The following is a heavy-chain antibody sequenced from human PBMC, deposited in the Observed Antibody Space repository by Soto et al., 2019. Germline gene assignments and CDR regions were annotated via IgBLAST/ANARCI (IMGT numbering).Heavy chain of an antibody. J-gene: IGHJ6*02. D-gene: IGHD3-22*01. CDR3: AKETCRSGFRCYGMDV. CDR2: ISGSGGST. V-gene: IGHV3-23*01. Sequence: HPGGSLRLSCAASGFTFSSYAMNWVRQAPGKGLEWVSAISGSGGSTYYADSVKGRFTISRDNSKNTLYLQMNSLRAEDTAVYYCAKETCRSGFRCYGMDVWGHGTTVTVSS. CDR1: GFTFSSYA.